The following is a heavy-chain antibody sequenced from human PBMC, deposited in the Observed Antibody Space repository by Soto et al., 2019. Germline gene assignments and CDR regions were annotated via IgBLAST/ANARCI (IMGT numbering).Heavy chain of an antibody. D-gene: IGHD6-19*01. CDR1: GYTFTSYG. Sequence: ASVKVSCKASGYTFTSYGISWVRQAPGQGLEWMGWISAYNGNTNYAQKLQGRVTMTTDTSTSTAYMELRSLRSDDTAVYYCARDQELFGIVAGTLRNYYYYGMLVSCQGATVTVYS. CDR3: ARDQELFGIVAGTLRNYYYYGMLV. J-gene: IGHJ6*02. V-gene: IGHV1-18*01. CDR2: ISAYNGNT.